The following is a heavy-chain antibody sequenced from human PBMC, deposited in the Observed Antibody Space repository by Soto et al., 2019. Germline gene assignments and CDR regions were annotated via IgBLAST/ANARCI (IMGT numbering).Heavy chain of an antibody. V-gene: IGHV5-51*01. D-gene: IGHD3-10*01. CDR3: ARRATYHHYFDY. J-gene: IGHJ4*02. CDR2: IYPGDSDT. Sequence: PGESLKISCKGSGYSFTSYWIGWVCQMPGKGLEYMGIIYPGDSDTRYSPSFQGQVTISADKSTSTAYVQWSSLKASDTAMYYCARRATYHHYFDYWGQGALVTVSS. CDR1: GYSFTSYW.